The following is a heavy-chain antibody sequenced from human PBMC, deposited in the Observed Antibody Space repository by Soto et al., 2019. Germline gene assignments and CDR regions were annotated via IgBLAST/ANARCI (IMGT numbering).Heavy chain of an antibody. CDR1: GGSINSYY. D-gene: IGHD2-15*01. Sequence: QVQLQESGPGLVKPSETLSLTCTVSGGSINSYYWSWIRQSPEKGLEWIGYIYGSGSTNYNPSLTSRVPISVATSTNHFSLSLTSVTAADTAVYYCAAAPRYWGQGTLVTVSS. CDR3: AAAPRY. J-gene: IGHJ4*02. CDR2: IYGSGST. V-gene: IGHV4-59*01.